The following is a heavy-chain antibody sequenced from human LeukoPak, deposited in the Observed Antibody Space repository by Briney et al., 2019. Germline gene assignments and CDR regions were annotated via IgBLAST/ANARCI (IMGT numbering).Heavy chain of an antibody. CDR1: GFTFSSYS. Sequence: GESLKISCAASGFTFSSYSMNWVRQAPGKGLEWVSSISSSSSYIYYADSVKGRFTISRDNAKNSLYLQMNSLRAEDTAVYYCVRDLGDYVPLVDYWGQGTLVTVSS. D-gene: IGHD4-17*01. J-gene: IGHJ4*02. V-gene: IGHV3-21*01. CDR3: VRDLGDYVPLVDY. CDR2: ISSSSSYI.